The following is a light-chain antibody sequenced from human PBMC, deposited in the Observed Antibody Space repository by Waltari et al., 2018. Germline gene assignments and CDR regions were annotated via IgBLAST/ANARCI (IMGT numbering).Light chain of an antibody. CDR2: EVS. V-gene: IGLV2-8*01. Sequence: QSALTQPPSASGPPGQSDTISCPGTSSDVGGYNYAPWYQQHPGKAPKLMIYEVSWRPSGVPNRFSGSKSGNTASLTVSGLQAEDEADYYCSSYAGSTIYVFGTGTKVTVL. CDR3: SSYAGSTIYV. J-gene: IGLJ1*01. CDR1: SSDVGGYNY.